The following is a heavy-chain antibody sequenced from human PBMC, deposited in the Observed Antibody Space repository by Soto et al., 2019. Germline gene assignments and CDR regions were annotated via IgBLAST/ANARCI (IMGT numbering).Heavy chain of an antibody. CDR2: INHSGST. V-gene: IGHV4-59*12. D-gene: IGHD2-8*02. Sequence: SETLSLTCTVSGGSISSYYWSWIRQPPGKGLEWIGYINHSGSTNYNPSLKSRVSISVDTSKNQFSLKLTSVTAADTAVYYCARDKITGLFDYWGQGTLVTVSS. J-gene: IGHJ4*02. CDR3: ARDKITGLFDY. CDR1: GGSISSYY.